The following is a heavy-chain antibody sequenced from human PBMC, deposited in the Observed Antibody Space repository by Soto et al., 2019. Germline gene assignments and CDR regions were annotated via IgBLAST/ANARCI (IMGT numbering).Heavy chain of an antibody. CDR3: AKVFSPEGGNYFDH. Sequence: EVQLLESGGTLVQTGGSLRLSCAASGFTFSKYSMNWVRPAPGKGLEWVSAISNSFSDGNTHYADSVKGRFTISRDNDKNTVFLEMNSLRAEDTAVYYCAKVFSPEGGNYFDHWGQGTLVTVSS. CDR1: GFTFSKYS. J-gene: IGHJ4*02. V-gene: IGHV3-23*01. CDR2: ISNSFSDGNT.